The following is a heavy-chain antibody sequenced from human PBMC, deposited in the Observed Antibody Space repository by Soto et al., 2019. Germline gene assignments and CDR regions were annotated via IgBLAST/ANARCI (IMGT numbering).Heavy chain of an antibody. J-gene: IGHJ4*02. D-gene: IGHD6-6*01. CDR1: GFTFSSYA. Sequence: EVQLLESGGGLVQPGGSLRLSCAASGFTFSSYAMSWVRQAPGKGLEWVSDISGSGGSTSYADSVKGRCTVSRDISKNPLYLQMSSLRAEDTAVYYCAKGKGTSSFYYFDYSGQGTLVTVSS. CDR3: AKGKGTSSFYYFDY. V-gene: IGHV3-23*01. CDR2: ISGSGGST.